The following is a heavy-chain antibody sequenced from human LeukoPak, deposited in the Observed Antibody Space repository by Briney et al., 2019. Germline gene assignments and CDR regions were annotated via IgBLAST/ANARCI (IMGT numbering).Heavy chain of an antibody. V-gene: IGHV3-11*01. Sequence: SGGSLRLSCAASGFTFSDYYMSWIRQAPGKGLEWVSYISSSGSTIYYADSVKGRFTISRDNAKNSLYLQMNSLRAEDTAVYYCARDRADFWSGYYDYYYGMDVWGQGTTVTVSS. CDR2: ISSSGSTI. CDR1: GFTFSDYY. J-gene: IGHJ6*02. D-gene: IGHD3-3*01. CDR3: ARDRADFWSGYYDYYYGMDV.